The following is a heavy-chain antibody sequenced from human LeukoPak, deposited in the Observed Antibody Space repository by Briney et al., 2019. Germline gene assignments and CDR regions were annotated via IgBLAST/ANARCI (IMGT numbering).Heavy chain of an antibody. J-gene: IGHJ2*01. D-gene: IGHD4-23*01. CDR2: IYYSGST. V-gene: IGHV4-59*12. CDR1: GGSISSYY. Sequence: RPSETLSLTCTVSGGSISSYYWSWIRQPPGKGLEWIGYIYYSGSTNYNPSLKSRVTISVDTSKNQFSLKLSSVTAADTAVYYCARSVTTVVTPEYWYFDLWGRGTLVTVSS. CDR3: ARSVTTVVTPEYWYFDL.